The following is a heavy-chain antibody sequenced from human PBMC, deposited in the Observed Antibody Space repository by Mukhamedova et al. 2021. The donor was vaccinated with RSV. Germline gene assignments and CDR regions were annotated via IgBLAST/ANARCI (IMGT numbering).Heavy chain of an antibody. CDR3: ARDKPHNQFDP. Sequence: VRQAPGKGLMWVSRMDNYGSDATYADSVKGRFTISRDNAKNTLYLQMNSLRGDDTAVYYCARDKPHNQFDPWGQGTLVTVSS. J-gene: IGHJ5*02. V-gene: IGHV3-74*01. CDR2: MDNYGSDA.